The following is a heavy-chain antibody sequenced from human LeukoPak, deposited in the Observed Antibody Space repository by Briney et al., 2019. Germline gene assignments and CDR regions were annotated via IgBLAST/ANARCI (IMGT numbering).Heavy chain of an antibody. D-gene: IGHD3-16*01. CDR3: ARASIMITFGGVSWFDP. V-gene: IGHV4-4*07. CDR1: GASISSYY. J-gene: IGHJ5*02. CDR2: FYNSGNT. Sequence: SETLSLTCSVSGASISSYYWSWIRQPAGKGLEWIGRFYNSGNTNYNPSLKSRITMSVDTSKNQFSLKVSSVTAADTAVYYCARASIMITFGGVSWFDPWGQGTLVTVSS.